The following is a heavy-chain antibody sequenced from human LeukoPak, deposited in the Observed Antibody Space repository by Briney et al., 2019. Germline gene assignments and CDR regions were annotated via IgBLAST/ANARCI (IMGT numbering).Heavy chain of an antibody. CDR1: GFSFSSYG. CDR2: IRYDGSNK. Sequence: PGGSLRLSCTASGFSFSSYGMHWVRQAPGKGLEWVAFIRYDGSNKYYADSVKGRFTISRDNSKNTLYLQMNSLRAEDTAVYYCARELSFLLTMVRGVIPPGFLGMDVWGQGTTVTVSS. V-gene: IGHV3-30*02. J-gene: IGHJ6*02. CDR3: ARELSFLLTMVRGVIPPGFLGMDV. D-gene: IGHD3-10*01.